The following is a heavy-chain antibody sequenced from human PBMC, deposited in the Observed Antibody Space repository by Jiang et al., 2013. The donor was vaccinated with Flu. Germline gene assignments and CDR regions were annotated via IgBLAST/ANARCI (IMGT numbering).Heavy chain of an antibody. CDR3: ARVLEYCGGDCSRDDAFDI. V-gene: IGHV1-18*01. D-gene: IGHD2-21*02. CDR2: ISAYNGNT. J-gene: IGHJ3*02. Sequence: EWMGWISAYNGNTNYAQKLQGRVTMTTDTSTSTAYMELRSLRSDDTAVYYCARVLEYCGGDCSRDDAFDIWGQGTMVTVSS.